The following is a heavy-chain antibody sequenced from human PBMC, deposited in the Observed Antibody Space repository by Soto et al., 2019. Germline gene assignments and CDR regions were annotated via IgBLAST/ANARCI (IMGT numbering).Heavy chain of an antibody. Sequence: QVQLVQSGAEVKKPGASVKVSCKASGYTFTSYGISWVRQAPGQGLEWMGWISAYNGNTNYAQKLQGRVTMTTDTSTSTAYMELRSLSSDDTAVYYCARDDLVTIWSVPFDYWGQGTLVTVSS. CDR2: ISAYNGNT. V-gene: IGHV1-18*01. J-gene: IGHJ4*02. CDR1: GYTFTSYG. CDR3: ARDDLVTIWSVPFDY. D-gene: IGHD5-12*01.